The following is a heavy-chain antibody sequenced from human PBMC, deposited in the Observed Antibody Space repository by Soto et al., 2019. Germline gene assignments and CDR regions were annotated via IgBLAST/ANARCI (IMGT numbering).Heavy chain of an antibody. Sequence: DVQLVESGGGLVQPGGSLRVSCAASGFTLGSHRIHGVRQPPGKGREWVSRIDTDGGGTSYADSVKGRFTISTDNAKNTVDLQMNGLRAEDTAVYYCATVFDLWGQGTLVTVSS. CDR2: IDTDGGGT. CDR1: GFTLGSHR. CDR3: ATVFDL. V-gene: IGHV3-74*01. J-gene: IGHJ5*02.